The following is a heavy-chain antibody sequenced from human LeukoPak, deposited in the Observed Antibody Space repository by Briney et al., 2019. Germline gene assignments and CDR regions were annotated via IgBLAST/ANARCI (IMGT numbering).Heavy chain of an antibody. Sequence: KASETLSLTCTVSGGSISSYYWSWIRQPPGKGLEWIGYIYYRGATNYNPSLKTRVTTSIDTSKKQFSLKLSSVTAADTAVYFCAGVFSGRRPFELWGKGTLVTVSS. D-gene: IGHD3-10*01. CDR2: IYYRGAT. CDR3: AGVFSGRRPFEL. J-gene: IGHJ4*02. V-gene: IGHV4-59*01. CDR1: GGSISSYY.